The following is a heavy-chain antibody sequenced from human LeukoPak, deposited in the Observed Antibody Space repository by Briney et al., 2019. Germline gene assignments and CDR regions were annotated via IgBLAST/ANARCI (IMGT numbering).Heavy chain of an antibody. D-gene: IGHD3-3*01. CDR2: IYYSGST. J-gene: IGHJ4*02. CDR1: GGPISSGDYY. CDR3: ARGATDFYDFWSN. V-gene: IGHV4-30-4*08. Sequence: SETLSLTCTVSGGPISSGDYYWSWIRQPPGRGLEWIGYIYYSGSTYQNPSLKSRVTISVDTSKNQFSLKLSSVTAADTAVYYCARGATDFYDFWSNWGQGTLVTVSS.